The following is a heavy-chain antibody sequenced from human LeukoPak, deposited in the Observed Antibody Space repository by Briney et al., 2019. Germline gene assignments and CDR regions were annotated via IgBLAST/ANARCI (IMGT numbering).Heavy chain of an antibody. CDR2: IYYSGST. CDR3: ARGSRRLADFHY. Sequence: SETLSLTCTVSGGSISSGGYYWSWIRQHPGRGLEWIGYIYYSGSTYYNPSLQSRVTISVDTSRNHFSLKLSSVTAADTAVYYCARGSRRLADFHYWGQGTLVTVSS. CDR1: GGSISSGGYY. V-gene: IGHV4-39*02. D-gene: IGHD6-19*01. J-gene: IGHJ4*02.